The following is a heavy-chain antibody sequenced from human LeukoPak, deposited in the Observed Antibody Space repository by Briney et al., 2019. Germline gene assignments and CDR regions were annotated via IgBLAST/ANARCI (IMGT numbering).Heavy chain of an antibody. D-gene: IGHD6-13*01. J-gene: IGHJ4*02. CDR2: IKQYGSEK. V-gene: IGHV3-7*05. CDR3: ARAAEISALDH. Sequence: GGSLRLSCVASGFTFSTSWMNWVRQAPGKGLEWVANIKQYGSEKYYVDSVKGRFTISRDDAKKSLFLQMDSLRPGDTAVYYCARAAEISALDHWGRGTLVTVSS. CDR1: GFTFSTSW.